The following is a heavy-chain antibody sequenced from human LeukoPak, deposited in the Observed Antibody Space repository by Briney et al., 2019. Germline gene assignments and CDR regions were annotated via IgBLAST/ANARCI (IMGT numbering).Heavy chain of an antibody. V-gene: IGHV3-21*01. Sequence: GGSLRLSCAVSGFTFSSYGMSWVRQAPGKGLEWVSSITSTGTYTFYADSVKGRFTISRDNAKNSLYLQMNSLRAEDTAIYYCARDPYSGSYGDSYYYYMDVWGKGTTVTISS. CDR3: ARDPYSGSYGDSYYYYMDV. J-gene: IGHJ6*03. D-gene: IGHD1-26*01. CDR2: ITSTGTYT. CDR1: GFTFSSYG.